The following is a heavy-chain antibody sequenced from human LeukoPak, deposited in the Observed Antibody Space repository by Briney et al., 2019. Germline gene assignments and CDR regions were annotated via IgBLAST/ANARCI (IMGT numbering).Heavy chain of an antibody. CDR1: GFPFDVQT. Sequence: GGSLRLSCAASGFPFDVQTMSWVRQAPGKGLEWVAVIWYDGSNKYYADSVKGRFTISRDNSKNTLYLQMNSLRAEDTAVYYCAKNRLPAATDRTSYYYYGMDVWGQGTTVTVSS. J-gene: IGHJ6*02. CDR3: AKNRLPAATDRTSYYYYGMDV. V-gene: IGHV3-30*02. D-gene: IGHD2-2*01. CDR2: IWYDGSNK.